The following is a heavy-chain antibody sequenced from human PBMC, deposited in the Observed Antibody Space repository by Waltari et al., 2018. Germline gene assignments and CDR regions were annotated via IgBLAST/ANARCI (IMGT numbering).Heavy chain of an antibody. Sequence: EVQVVESGGGWVQPGGSLKLSCATSGFSFSGPSIHWVRQTSGKGLEWVGRIRREPYNYATAYSASVKGRFTISRDDSKNTAFLQMNSLMTEDTAVYYCSGGEVTGTDFWGQGTLVTVSS. CDR1: GFSFSGPS. J-gene: IGHJ4*02. CDR3: SGGEVTGTDF. V-gene: IGHV3-73*01. D-gene: IGHD6-19*01. CDR2: IRREPYNYAT.